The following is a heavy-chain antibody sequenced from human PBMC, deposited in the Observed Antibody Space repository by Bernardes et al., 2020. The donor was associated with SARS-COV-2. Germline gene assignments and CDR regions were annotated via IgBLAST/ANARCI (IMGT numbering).Heavy chain of an antibody. CDR2: INSDGSVI. Sequence: GGSLRLSCAASGFSFSTSWVHWVRQTPGKGLVWVSRINSDGSVIDYADSVKGRFTISRDNAKNTLYLQMNSLRADDTAVYYCARAGQFYFEYWGQGTLDTVSS. CDR1: GFSFSTSW. J-gene: IGHJ4*02. V-gene: IGHV3-74*01. CDR3: ARAGQFYFEY.